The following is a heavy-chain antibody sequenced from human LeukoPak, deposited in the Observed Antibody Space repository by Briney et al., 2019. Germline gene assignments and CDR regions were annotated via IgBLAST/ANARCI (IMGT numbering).Heavy chain of an antibody. CDR2: IYHSGST. Sequence: PSETLSPPCTVSGGSISSGGYYWSSIRQPPGKGLEWVGYIYHSGSTYYNPSLKSRVTISVDRSKNQFSPKLSSVTAADRAVYYCTRRAPDTLTIFGVVTGYYFAPGGQGTPVT. CDR1: GGSISSGGYY. CDR3: TRRAPDTLTIFGVVTGYYFAP. J-gene: IGHJ4*02. D-gene: IGHD3-3*01. V-gene: IGHV4-30-2*01.